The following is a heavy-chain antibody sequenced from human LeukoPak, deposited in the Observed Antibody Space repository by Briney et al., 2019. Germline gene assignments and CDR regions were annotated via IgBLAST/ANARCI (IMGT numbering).Heavy chain of an antibody. D-gene: IGHD2-15*01. CDR3: ARVAGVEVAPATSY. CDR1: GYSISNGFY. Sequence: SETLSLTCTVSGYSISNGFYWAWIRQPPGKGLEWIGSVYHTGSTYSNPSLKSRVTISVDTSKNQFSLSLTSVTAADTAVYYCARVAGVEVAPATSYWGQGTLVTVSS. J-gene: IGHJ4*02. CDR2: VYHTGST. V-gene: IGHV4-38-2*02.